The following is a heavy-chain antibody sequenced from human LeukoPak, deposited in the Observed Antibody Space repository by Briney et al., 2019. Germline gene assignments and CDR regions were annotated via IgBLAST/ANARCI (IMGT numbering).Heavy chain of an antibody. Sequence: PGGSLRLSCATSGFTFSSNWMSWVRHAPGRGLDWVANIKPDGSAEYYAASVKGRFTVSRDNAKNSLYLQMNSLRAEDTAVYYCARRGYYYDTSGYWTDYYGMDVWGQGTTVTVSS. V-gene: IGHV3-7*01. J-gene: IGHJ6*02. CDR2: IKPDGSAE. D-gene: IGHD3-22*01. CDR3: ARRGYYYDTSGYWTDYYGMDV. CDR1: GFTFSSNW.